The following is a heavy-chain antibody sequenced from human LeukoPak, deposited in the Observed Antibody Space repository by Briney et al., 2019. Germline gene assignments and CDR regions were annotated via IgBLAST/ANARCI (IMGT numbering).Heavy chain of an antibody. D-gene: IGHD2-15*01. V-gene: IGHV1-46*01. CDR2: VNPSGIST. CDR3: ARARAVVVVAANYDAFDI. J-gene: IGHJ3*02. CDR1: GYTFTDYY. Sequence: ASVKVSCKASGYTFTDYYIHWVRQAPGQGLEWMGIVNPSGISTTYAQKFQGRLSMTRDMSTSTFYMELSSLRSDDTAVYYCARARAVVVVAANYDAFDIWGQGTMVTVSS.